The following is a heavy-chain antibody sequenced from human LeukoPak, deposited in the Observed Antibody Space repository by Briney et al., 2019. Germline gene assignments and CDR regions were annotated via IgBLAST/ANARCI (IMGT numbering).Heavy chain of an antibody. Sequence: PGGSLRLSCAASGFTFSSYSMNWVRQAPGKGLEWVSYISSSSSTIYYADSVKGRFTISRDNAKNTLYLQMNSLRAEDTAVYYCARDYSGSGSSYQLFDYWGQGTLVTVSS. CDR1: GFTFSSYS. V-gene: IGHV3-48*04. D-gene: IGHD3-10*01. CDR3: ARDYSGSGSSYQLFDY. CDR2: ISSSSSTI. J-gene: IGHJ4*02.